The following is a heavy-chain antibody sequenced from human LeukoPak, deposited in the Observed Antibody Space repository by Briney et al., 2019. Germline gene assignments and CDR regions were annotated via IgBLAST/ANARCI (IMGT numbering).Heavy chain of an antibody. V-gene: IGHV3-21*01. J-gene: IGHJ3*02. CDR3: ARDVVGYYDSSGYYLSASDI. CDR2: ISSSSSYI. D-gene: IGHD3-22*01. Sequence: GRSLRLSCAASGFTFSTYTMVWVRQAPGKGLEWVSSISSSSSYIFNADSVKGRFSISRDNAKNSLFLQMNTLRVEDTAVYYCARDVVGYYDSSGYYLSASDIWGQGTMVTVSS. CDR1: GFTFSTYT.